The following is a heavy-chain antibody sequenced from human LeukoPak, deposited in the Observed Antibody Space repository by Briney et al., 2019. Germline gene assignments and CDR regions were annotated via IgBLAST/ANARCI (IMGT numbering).Heavy chain of an antibody. D-gene: IGHD1-26*01. Sequence: AGGSLRLSCAASGFTFSDCYMSWIRQAPGKGLEWVSYISSSGSTMYYADSVKGRFTISRDNAKNSLYLQMNSLRAEDTAVYYCARPIVGATTGVSWGQGTLVTVSS. J-gene: IGHJ5*02. CDR3: ARPIVGATTGVS. V-gene: IGHV3-11*04. CDR2: ISSSGSTM. CDR1: GFTFSDCY.